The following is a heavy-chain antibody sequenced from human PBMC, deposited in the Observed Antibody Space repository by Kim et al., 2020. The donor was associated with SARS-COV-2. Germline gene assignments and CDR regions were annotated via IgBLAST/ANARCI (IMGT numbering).Heavy chain of an antibody. J-gene: IGHJ5*02. Sequence: AQKLQGRVTMTTDTSTSTAYMELRSLRSDDTAVYYCARETVAEPFNWFDPWGQGTLVTVSS. CDR3: ARETVAEPFNWFDP. D-gene: IGHD6-19*01. V-gene: IGHV1-18*01.